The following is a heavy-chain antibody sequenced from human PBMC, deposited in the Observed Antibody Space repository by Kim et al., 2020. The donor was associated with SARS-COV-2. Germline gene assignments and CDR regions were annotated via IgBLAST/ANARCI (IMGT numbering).Heavy chain of an antibody. CDR1: GGSISSSSYY. CDR2: IYYSGST. V-gene: IGHV4-39*01. D-gene: IGHD2-8*01. CDR3: ARIAVLLGYCTNGVCPQWGFDP. Sequence: SETLSLTCTVSGGSISSSSYYWGWIRQPPGKGLEWIGSIYYSGSTYYNPSLKSRVTISVDTSKNQFSLKLSSVTAADTAVYYCARIAVLLGYCTNGVCPQWGFDPWGQGTLVTVSS. J-gene: IGHJ5*02.